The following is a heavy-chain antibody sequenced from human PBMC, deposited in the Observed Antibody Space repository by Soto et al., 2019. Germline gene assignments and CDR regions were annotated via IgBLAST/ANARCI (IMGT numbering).Heavy chain of an antibody. CDR2: ISAYNGNT. D-gene: IGHD3-10*01. J-gene: IGHJ4*02. V-gene: IGHV1-18*01. CDR1: GYTFTSYG. Sequence: QVQLVQSGAEVKKPGASVKVSCKASGYTFTSYGISWVRQAPGQGLEWMGWISAYNGNTNYAQKLQGRVTMTTDTFTSTAYMELRSLRSDDKAVYYCARDLSLWFGELTPIDYWGQGTLVTVSS. CDR3: ARDLSLWFGELTPIDY.